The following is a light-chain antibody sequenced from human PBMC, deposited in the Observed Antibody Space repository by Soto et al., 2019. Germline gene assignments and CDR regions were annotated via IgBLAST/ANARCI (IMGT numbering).Light chain of an antibody. CDR1: SSNIGAGYD. CDR2: NNN. CDR3: QSFDSSRPWM. V-gene: IGLV1-40*01. J-gene: IGLJ3*02. Sequence: QSVLTQPPSLSGAPGQRVTISCTGSSSNIGAGYDVHWYQQLPGTAPKLLIYNNNLRRSGVPDRFSGSRSGTSASLAIAGLQTDDEADYYCQSFDSSRPWMFGGGTKLTV.